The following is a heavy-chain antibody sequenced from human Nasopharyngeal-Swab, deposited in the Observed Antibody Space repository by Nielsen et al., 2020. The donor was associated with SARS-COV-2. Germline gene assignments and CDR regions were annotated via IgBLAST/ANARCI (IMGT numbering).Heavy chain of an antibody. J-gene: IGHJ4*02. D-gene: IGHD2-8*01. Sequence: GESLKISCAASGFTFSSYSMNWVRQAPGKGLEWVSSISSSSSYIYYADSVKGRFTISRDNAKNSLYLQMNSLRAEDTAVCYCARAEGGLYAPDYWGQGTLVTVSS. CDR3: ARAEGGLYAPDY. CDR2: ISSSSSYI. CDR1: GFTFSSYS. V-gene: IGHV3-21*01.